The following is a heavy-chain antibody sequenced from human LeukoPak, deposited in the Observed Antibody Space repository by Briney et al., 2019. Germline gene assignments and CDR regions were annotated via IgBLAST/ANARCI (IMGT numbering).Heavy chain of an antibody. Sequence: SETLSLTCTVSGGSISSYYWSWIRQPPGKGLEWIGYIYYSGSTNYNPSLKSRVTISVDTSKNQFSLKLSSVTAADTAVYYCARVYDSSGHYFDYWGQGTLVTVSS. J-gene: IGHJ4*02. D-gene: IGHD3-22*01. V-gene: IGHV4-59*01. CDR2: IYYSGST. CDR1: GGSISSYY. CDR3: ARVYDSSGHYFDY.